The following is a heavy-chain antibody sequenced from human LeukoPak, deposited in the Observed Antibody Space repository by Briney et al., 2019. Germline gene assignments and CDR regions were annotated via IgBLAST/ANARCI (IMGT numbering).Heavy chain of an antibody. CDR1: GFTFSSYA. D-gene: IGHD2-15*01. CDR2: ISGSGGST. J-gene: IGHJ4*02. Sequence: GGSLRLSCAASGFTFSSYAMSWVRQAPGKGLEWVSAISGSGGSTYYADSVKGRFTISRDNAKNSLYLQMNSLRVEDTALYHCAKKGPGYYFDYWGQGTLVTVSS. V-gene: IGHV3-23*01. CDR3: AKKGPGYYFDY.